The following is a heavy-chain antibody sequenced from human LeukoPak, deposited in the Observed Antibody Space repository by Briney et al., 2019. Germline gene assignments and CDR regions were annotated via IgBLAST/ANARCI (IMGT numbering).Heavy chain of an antibody. CDR3: ARAYPNSITMVRGKTNSNYMDV. Sequence: PSETLSLTCAVYGGSFSGYYWSWIRQAPGKGLEWIGEINHRGSINYNPSLKSRVTISVDTSKNQFSLKLISVTAADTAVYYCARAYPNSITMVRGKTNSNYMDVWGKGTTVTVSS. D-gene: IGHD3-10*01. CDR2: INHRGSI. V-gene: IGHV4-34*01. CDR1: GGSFSGYY. J-gene: IGHJ6*03.